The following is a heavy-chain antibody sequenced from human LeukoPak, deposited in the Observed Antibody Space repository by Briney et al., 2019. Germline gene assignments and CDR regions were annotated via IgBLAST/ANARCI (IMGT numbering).Heavy chain of an antibody. CDR3: ARDVAPGLVGAFDI. CDR1: GGTFSSYA. J-gene: IGHJ3*02. D-gene: IGHD6-13*01. CDR2: IIPIFGTA. V-gene: IGHV1-69*13. Sequence: SVKVSRKASGGTFSSYAISWVRQAPGQGLEWMGGIIPIFGTANYAQKFQGRVTITADESTSTAYMELSSLRSEDTAVYYCARDVAPGLVGAFDIWGQGTMVTVSS.